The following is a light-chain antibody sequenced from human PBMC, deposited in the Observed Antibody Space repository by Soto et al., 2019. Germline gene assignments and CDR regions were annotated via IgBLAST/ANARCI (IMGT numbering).Light chain of an antibody. V-gene: IGKV1-39*01. CDR3: QQSYSTLWT. CDR2: AAS. CDR1: QSISSY. J-gene: IGKJ1*01. Sequence: DIQMTQSPSSLSASVGDRVTITCRASQSISSYLNWYQQKPGKAPKRLIYAASSLQSGVPSRFSGSGFGTDFTLTISCLKPADFATYSCQQSYSTLWTSGKGTKVEIK.